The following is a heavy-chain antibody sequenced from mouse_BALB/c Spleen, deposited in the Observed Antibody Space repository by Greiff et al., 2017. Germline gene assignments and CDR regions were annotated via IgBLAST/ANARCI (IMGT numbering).Heavy chain of an antibody. V-gene: IGHV5-4*02. CDR2: ISDGGSYT. J-gene: IGHJ4*01. Sequence: EVMLVESGGGLVKPGGSLKLSCAASGFTFSDYYMYWVRQTPEKRLEWVATISDGGSYTYYPDSVKGRFTISRDNAKNNLYLQMSSLKSEDTAMYYCARDHTTVVAPDYYAMDYWGQGTSVTVSS. D-gene: IGHD1-1*01. CDR1: GFTFSDYY. CDR3: ARDHTTVVAPDYYAMDY.